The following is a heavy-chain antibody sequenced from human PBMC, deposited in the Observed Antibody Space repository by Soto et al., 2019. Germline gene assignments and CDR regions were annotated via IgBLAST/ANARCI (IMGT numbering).Heavy chain of an antibody. CDR3: ATCRRDTDTAMGYFDY. Sequence: ASVKVSCKASGGTFSSYAISWVRQAPGQGLEWMGGIIPIFGTANYAQKFQGRVTITADESTSTAYMELSSLRSEDTAVYYCATCRRDTDTAMGYFDYWGQGTLVTVYS. CDR1: GGTFSSYA. J-gene: IGHJ4*02. V-gene: IGHV1-69*13. D-gene: IGHD5-18*01. CDR2: IIPIFGTA.